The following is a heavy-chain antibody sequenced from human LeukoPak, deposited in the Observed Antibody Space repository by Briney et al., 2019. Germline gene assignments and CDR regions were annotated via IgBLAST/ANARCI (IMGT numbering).Heavy chain of an antibody. V-gene: IGHV1-18*04. CDR3: ARETDRSGSSPFDY. J-gene: IGHJ4*02. CDR1: GYTFTSYG. D-gene: IGHD3-10*01. Sequence: ASVKVSCKASGYTFTSYGISWVRQAPGQGLEWMGWISAYNGNTNYAQKLQGRVTMTTDTSTSTAYMELRSLRSDDTAVYYCARETDRSGSSPFDYWGQGTLVTVSS. CDR2: ISAYNGNT.